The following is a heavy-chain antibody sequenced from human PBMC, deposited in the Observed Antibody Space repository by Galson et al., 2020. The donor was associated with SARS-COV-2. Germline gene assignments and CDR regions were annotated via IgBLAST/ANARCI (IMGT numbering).Heavy chain of an antibody. Sequence: TGGSLRLSCAASGFTFSSYGMHWVRQAPGKGLEWVAVIWYDGSNKYYADSVKGRFTISRHNSKNTLYLQMNSLRAEDTAVYYCARGGYSYGRNYYYGMDVWGQGTTVTVSS. D-gene: IGHD5-18*01. J-gene: IGHJ6*02. V-gene: IGHV3-33*01. CDR1: GFTFSSYG. CDR3: ARGGYSYGRNYYYGMDV. CDR2: IWYDGSNK.